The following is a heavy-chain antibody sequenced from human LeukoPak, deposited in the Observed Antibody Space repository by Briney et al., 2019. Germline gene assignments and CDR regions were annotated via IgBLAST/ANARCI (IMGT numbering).Heavy chain of an antibody. CDR2: IWYDGSNK. CDR1: GFTFSSYG. CDR3: ARVQATYYDYIWGSYRWSYFDY. Sequence: GGSLRLSCAASGFTFSSYGMHWVRQAPGKGLEWVAVIWYDGSNKYYADSVKGRFTISRDNSKNTLYLQMNSLRAEDTAVYYCARVQATYYDYIWGSYRWSYFDYRGQGTLVTVSS. J-gene: IGHJ4*02. D-gene: IGHD3-16*02. V-gene: IGHV3-33*01.